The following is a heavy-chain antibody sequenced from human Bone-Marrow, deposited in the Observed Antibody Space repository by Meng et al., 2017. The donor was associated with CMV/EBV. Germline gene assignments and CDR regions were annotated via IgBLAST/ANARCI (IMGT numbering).Heavy chain of an antibody. D-gene: IGHD6-19*01. Sequence: SLKISCAASGFTFDDYAMHWVRQAPGKGLEWVSGISWNSGHIGYADSVKGRFTISRDNAKNSLYLQMDSLRSEDTALYYCAKDSSVAGPLDYWGQGPLVTFYS. J-gene: IGHJ4*02. V-gene: IGHV3-9*01. CDR3: AKDSSVAGPLDY. CDR2: ISWNSGHI. CDR1: GFTFDDYA.